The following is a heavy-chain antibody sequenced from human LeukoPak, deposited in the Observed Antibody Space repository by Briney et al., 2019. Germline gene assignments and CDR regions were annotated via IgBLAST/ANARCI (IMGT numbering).Heavy chain of an antibody. CDR2: TTGNFGHT. CDR1: GCIFTHFG. J-gene: IGHJ4*02. V-gene: IGHV3-23*01. D-gene: IGHD1-26*01. CDR3: AKGARVGGTTSFDS. Sequence: PGGSLRLSCPRSGCIFTHFGLHWVRHVPGRGLEWVSSTTGNFGHTYYIDSVRGRFTISRDTSNNTLYLQMTSLGDEDTAVYYCAKGARVGGTTSFDSWGQGTLVTVSS.